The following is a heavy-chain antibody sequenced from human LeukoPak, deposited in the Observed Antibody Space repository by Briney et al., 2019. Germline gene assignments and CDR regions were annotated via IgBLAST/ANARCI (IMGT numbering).Heavy chain of an antibody. CDR1: GFTFSSYG. CDR3: AKTPDDDFWSGNSDY. D-gene: IGHD3-3*01. CDR2: IWYDGSNK. J-gene: IGHJ4*02. Sequence: GSLRLSCAASGFTFSSYGMHWVRQAPGKGLEWVAVIWYDGSNKYYADSVKGRFTISRDNSKDTLYLQMDSLRAEDTAVYYCAKTPDDDFWSGNSDYWGRGTLVTVSS. V-gene: IGHV3-33*06.